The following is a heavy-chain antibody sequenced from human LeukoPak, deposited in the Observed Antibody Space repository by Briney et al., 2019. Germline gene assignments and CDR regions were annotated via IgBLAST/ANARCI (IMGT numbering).Heavy chain of an antibody. V-gene: IGHV3-23*01. CDR1: GFTFSSYA. CDR2: ISGSGGST. J-gene: IGHJ4*02. Sequence: GGSLRLSCAASGFTFSSYAMSWVRQAPGKGLEWVSAISGSGGSTYYADSVKGRFTISRDNSKNTLYLQMNSLRAEDTAVYYCAKDLTPNSGSGKVVDYWGQGTLVTVSS. D-gene: IGHD1-26*01. CDR3: AKDLTPNSGSGKVVDY.